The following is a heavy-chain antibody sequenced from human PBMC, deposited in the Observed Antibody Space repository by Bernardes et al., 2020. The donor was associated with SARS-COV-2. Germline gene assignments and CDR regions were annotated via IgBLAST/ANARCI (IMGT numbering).Heavy chain of an antibody. CDR1: GYTFTSYG. V-gene: IGHV1-18*01. D-gene: IGHD6-13*01. Sequence: ASVKVSCMASGYTFTSYGISWVRQAPGQGLEWMGWISAYNGNTNYAQKLQGRVTMTTDTSTSTAYMELRSLRSDDTAVYYCASSWAAAGTPYYYGMDVWGQGTTVTVSS. CDR3: ASSWAAAGTPYYYGMDV. J-gene: IGHJ6*02. CDR2: ISAYNGNT.